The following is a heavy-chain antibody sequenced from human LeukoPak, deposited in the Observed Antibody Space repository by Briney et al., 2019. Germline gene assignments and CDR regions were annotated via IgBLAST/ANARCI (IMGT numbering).Heavy chain of an antibody. D-gene: IGHD6-13*01. CDR2: INHSGST. Sequence: GSLRLSCAASGFTFSDYYWSWIRQPPGKGLEWIGEINHSGSTNYNPSLKSRVTISVDTSKNQFSLKLSSVTAADTAVYYCTRVGAGGPRRALDVWGQGTMVTVSS. CDR1: GFTFSDYY. J-gene: IGHJ3*01. V-gene: IGHV4-34*01. CDR3: TRVGAGGPRRALDV.